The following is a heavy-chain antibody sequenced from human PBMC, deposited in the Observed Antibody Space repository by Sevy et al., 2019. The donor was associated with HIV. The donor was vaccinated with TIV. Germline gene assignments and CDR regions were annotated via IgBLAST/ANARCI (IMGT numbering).Heavy chain of an antibody. D-gene: IGHD2-21*01. CDR1: GFTFSSYS. V-gene: IGHV3-21*01. CDR3: STSGNCGGDCYSLSSYYFDY. CDR2: ISSSSTYT. J-gene: IGHJ4*02. Sequence: GESLKISCAASGFTFSSYSMNWVRQAPGKGPEWVSSISSSSTYTYYADSVKGRFTISRDNAKNSLYLQMNSLRAEDTAVYYCSTSGNCGGDCYSLSSYYFDYWGQGTLVTVSS.